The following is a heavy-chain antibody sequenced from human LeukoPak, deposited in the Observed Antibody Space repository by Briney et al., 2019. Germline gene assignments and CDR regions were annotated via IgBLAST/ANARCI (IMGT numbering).Heavy chain of an antibody. J-gene: IGHJ4*02. Sequence: SQTLSLTCTVSGGSISSGGYYWNWIRQPPGKGLEWIGYIYYSGSTNYNPSLKSRVTISVDTSKNQFSLKLSSVTAADTAVYYCARNPEMAYFDYWGQGTLVTVSS. CDR3: ARNPEMAYFDY. CDR1: GGSISSGGYY. V-gene: IGHV4-61*08. CDR2: IYYSGST.